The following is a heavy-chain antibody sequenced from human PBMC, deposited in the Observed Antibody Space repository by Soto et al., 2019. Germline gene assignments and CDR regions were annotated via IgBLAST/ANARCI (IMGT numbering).Heavy chain of an antibody. J-gene: IGHJ5*02. Sequence: QVQLVQSGAEVKKPGSSVKVSCKASGGTFSSYGISWVRQAPGQGPEWMGWISAYNGDSKYAQNLKGRGTITTDTATSTAFMELSSLTPDGADVYYYPRYRTPPYCSDHWCRGTLVSVSS. CDR3: PRYRTPPYCSDH. CDR2: ISAYNGDS. CDR1: GGTFSSYG. D-gene: IGHD1-26*01. V-gene: IGHV1-18*01.